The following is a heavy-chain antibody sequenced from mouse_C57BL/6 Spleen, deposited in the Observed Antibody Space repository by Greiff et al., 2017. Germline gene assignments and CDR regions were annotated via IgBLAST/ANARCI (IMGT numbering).Heavy chain of an antibody. V-gene: IGHV7-3*01. CDR2: IRNKANGYTT. J-gene: IGHJ2*01. CDR1: GFTFTDYY. D-gene: IGHD1-1*01. CDR3: ARSSLNYYGSSNLDY. Sequence: EVKLVESGGGLVQPGGSLSLSCAASGFTFTDYYMSWVRQPPGKALEWLGFIRNKANGYTTEYSASVKGRFTISRDNSQSILYLQMNALRAEDSATYYCARSSLNYYGSSNLDYWGQGTTLTVSS.